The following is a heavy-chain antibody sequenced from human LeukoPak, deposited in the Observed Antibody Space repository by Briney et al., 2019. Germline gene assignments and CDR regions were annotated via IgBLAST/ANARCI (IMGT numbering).Heavy chain of an antibody. J-gene: IGHJ4*02. V-gene: IGHV3-21*01. Sequence: GGSLRLSCAASGFTFGSYNMNWVRQAPGKGLEWVSSISSSSTSIYYADSVRGRFTISRDNAKNLLYLQMNSLRAEDTAVYYCARLIFGVYYFDYWGQGTLVTVSS. CDR3: ARLIFGVYYFDY. D-gene: IGHD3-3*01. CDR1: GFTFGSYN. CDR2: ISSSSTSI.